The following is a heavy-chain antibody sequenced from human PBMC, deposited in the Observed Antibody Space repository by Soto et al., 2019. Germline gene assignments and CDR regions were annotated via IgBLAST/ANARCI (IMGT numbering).Heavy chain of an antibody. J-gene: IGHJ4*02. Sequence: EVRLVESGGGLVQPGGSLRPSCAASGVTVGNNSMSWVRQAPGKGLEWVSVTYSGGDTRYADSVKGRFTMARDSTKNAVYLQMDSLRAEDTDVYFCARNVPVTALGYWGQGSLVTVSS. CDR1: GVTVGNNS. D-gene: IGHD4-17*01. CDR3: ARNVPVTALGY. V-gene: IGHV3-66*01. CDR2: TYSGGDT.